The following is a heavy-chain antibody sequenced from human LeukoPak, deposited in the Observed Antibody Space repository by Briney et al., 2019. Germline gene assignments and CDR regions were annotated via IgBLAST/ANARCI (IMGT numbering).Heavy chain of an antibody. J-gene: IGHJ5*02. D-gene: IGHD2-2*01. Sequence: ASVTVSFKASGYTFTGYYMHWVRQAPGQGLEWMGCINPNSGGTNYAQKFRGRVTITRDTSSSTAYMELSRLRTDETAVYYCARIWGSCTSCYDCWFGPWGQGTLVTVSS. CDR1: GYTFTGYY. CDR2: INPNSGGT. V-gene: IGHV1-2*02. CDR3: ARIWGSCTSCYDCWFGP.